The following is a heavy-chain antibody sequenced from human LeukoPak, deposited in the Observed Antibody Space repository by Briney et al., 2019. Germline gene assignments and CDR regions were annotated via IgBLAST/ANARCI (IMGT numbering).Heavy chain of an antibody. CDR2: ISGSGGST. CDR3: AKDWRGSTTPFDY. V-gene: IGHV3-23*01. D-gene: IGHD2-2*01. CDR1: GFTFSSYA. Sequence: GGSLRLSCAASGFTFSSYAMSWVRQAPGKGLEWVSAISGSGGSTYYADSVKGRFTISRDNSKNTLYLQMNSLRAEGTAVYYCAKDWRGSTTPFDYWGQGTLVTVSS. J-gene: IGHJ4*02.